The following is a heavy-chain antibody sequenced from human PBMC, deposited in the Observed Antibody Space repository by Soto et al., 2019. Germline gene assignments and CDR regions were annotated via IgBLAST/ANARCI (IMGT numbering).Heavy chain of an antibody. V-gene: IGHV2-5*02. CDR3: AHVYGVSNWFDP. CDR2: IYWDDDK. Sequence: QITLKESGPPLVKPTQTLTQTSTFSGFSLSTSGVGVGWIHQPPGKALEWLALIYWDDDKRYSPSLKSRLTITKDTSKNQVVLTMTNMDPVDTTTYYCAHVYGVSNWFDPWGQGTLVTVSS. CDR1: GFSLSTSGVG. D-gene: IGHD4-17*01. J-gene: IGHJ5*02.